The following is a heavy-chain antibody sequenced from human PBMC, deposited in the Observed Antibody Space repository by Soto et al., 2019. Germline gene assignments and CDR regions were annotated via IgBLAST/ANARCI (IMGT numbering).Heavy chain of an antibody. Sequence: ASVKVSCKASGDTFTTYDINWVRQATGHGLEWMGWINPNSGNIGYAQRFQGRVTMTRDTAIRTAYMEVSSLRSDDTAVYYCARGRTSGSYYLLDYWGQGTLVTVSS. CDR3: ARGRTSGSYYLLDY. J-gene: IGHJ4*02. CDR2: INPNSGNI. CDR1: GDTFTTYD. D-gene: IGHD3-10*01. V-gene: IGHV1-8*01.